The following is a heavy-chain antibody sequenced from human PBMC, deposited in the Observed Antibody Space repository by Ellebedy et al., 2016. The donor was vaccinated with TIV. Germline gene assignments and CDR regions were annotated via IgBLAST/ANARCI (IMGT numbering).Heavy chain of an antibody. J-gene: IGHJ2*01. D-gene: IGHD1-20*01. CDR3: ATSLNWNGDWYFDL. Sequence: ASVKVSXXASGYTFTDYYMNWVRQAPGQGLEWMGWINTKSGDTGYAQKFQGRVTLTRDRSISTAYLELSNLRSDDTAVFYCATSLNWNGDWYFDLWGRGTLVTVSS. V-gene: IGHV1-2*02. CDR2: INTKSGDT. CDR1: GYTFTDYY.